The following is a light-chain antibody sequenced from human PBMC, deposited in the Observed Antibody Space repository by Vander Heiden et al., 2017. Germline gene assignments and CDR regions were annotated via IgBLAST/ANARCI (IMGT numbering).Light chain of an antibody. CDR1: SSDVGGYNY. CDR3: SSYAGSNKLV. Sequence: QSALTQPPFASGSPGQSVTISCTGTSSDVGGYNYVSWYQQHPGKAPKLMIYEVSKRPSGVPDRFSGSKSDNTASLTVSGLQAEDEAEYYCSSYAGSNKLVFGGGTKLTVL. V-gene: IGLV2-8*01. J-gene: IGLJ2*01. CDR2: EVS.